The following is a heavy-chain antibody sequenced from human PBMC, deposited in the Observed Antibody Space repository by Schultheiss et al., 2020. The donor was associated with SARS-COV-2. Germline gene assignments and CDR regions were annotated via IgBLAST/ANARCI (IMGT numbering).Heavy chain of an antibody. CDR3: ARDQKVGGVGDY. J-gene: IGHJ4*02. CDR2: IVVGSGNT. V-gene: IGHV1-58*02. CDR1: GFTFTSSA. Sequence: SVKVSCKASGFTFTSSAMQWVRQARGQRLEWIGWIVVGSGNTNYAQKFQGRVTITADKSTSTAYMELSSLRSEDTAVYYCARDQKVGGVGDYWGQGTLVTVSS. D-gene: IGHD1-26*01.